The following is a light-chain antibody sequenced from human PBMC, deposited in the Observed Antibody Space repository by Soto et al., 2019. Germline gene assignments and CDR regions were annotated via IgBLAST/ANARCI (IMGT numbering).Light chain of an antibody. CDR1: SSNLGAGYD. CDR2: GNR. Sequence: QSVLTQPPPVSGAPGQRVTISGTGNSSNLGAGYDVHWYQQLPGAAPKLVIFGNRNRPSGVPERFSGSKSGTSASLAITGLQADEEADYYCQAYDYSLTASVFGGGTKLTVL. CDR3: QAYDYSLTASV. V-gene: IGLV1-40*01. J-gene: IGLJ3*02.